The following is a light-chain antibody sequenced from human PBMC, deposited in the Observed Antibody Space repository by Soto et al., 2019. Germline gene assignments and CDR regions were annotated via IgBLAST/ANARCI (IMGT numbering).Light chain of an antibody. J-gene: IGLJ1*01. V-gene: IGLV2-14*01. Sequence: QSVLTQPASVSGSPGQSITISCTGTSSDVGGYNYVSWFQHHPGKAPKLIIYEVSYRPSGVSNRFSGSKSGDTASLPISGLQAEDEADYYCSSFTNTITRYAFGTGTKV. CDR2: EVS. CDR1: SSDVGGYNY. CDR3: SSFTNTITRYA.